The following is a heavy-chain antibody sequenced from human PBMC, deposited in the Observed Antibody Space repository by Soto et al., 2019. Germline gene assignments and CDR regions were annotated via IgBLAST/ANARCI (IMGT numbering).Heavy chain of an antibody. Sequence: QVQLQELGPGLVKPSETLSLTCTVSGGSVSSGNYYWNWIRQPPGKGLEWIGYIYYNGNTNYNPSLKSRVTISIDTSKNQLSLKVRSVTAADTAVYYCARRTVMTGLNDYWGQGTLVTVSS. CDR2: IYYNGNT. J-gene: IGHJ4*02. D-gene: IGHD4-17*01. CDR3: ARRTVMTGLNDY. V-gene: IGHV4-61*01. CDR1: GGSVSSGNYY.